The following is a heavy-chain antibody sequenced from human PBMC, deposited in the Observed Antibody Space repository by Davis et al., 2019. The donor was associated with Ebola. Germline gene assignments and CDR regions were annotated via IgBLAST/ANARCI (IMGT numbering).Heavy chain of an antibody. D-gene: IGHD2-15*01. V-gene: IGHV3-33*01. CDR2: IWFDGSNE. J-gene: IGHJ3*02. Sequence: GGSLRLSCAASGFSFSSNGMHWVRQAPGKGLEWVSFIWFDGSNEYYADSVKGRFTISRDIGKNSLYLQMNSLRGEDTALYYCARGRLGPWVVFDIWGQGTMVTVSS. CDR1: GFSFSSNG. CDR3: ARGRLGPWVVFDI.